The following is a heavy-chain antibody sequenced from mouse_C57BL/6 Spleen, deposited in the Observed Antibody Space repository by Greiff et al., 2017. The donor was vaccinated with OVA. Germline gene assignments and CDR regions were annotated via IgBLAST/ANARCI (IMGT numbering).Heavy chain of an antibody. CDR3: AIFSYGSSYGWYFDV. J-gene: IGHJ1*03. D-gene: IGHD1-1*01. CDR1: GYSITSDY. CDR2: ISYSGST. V-gene: IGHV3-8*01. Sequence: EVQLQESGPGLAKPSQTLSLTCSVTGYSITSDYWNWIRKFPGNKLEYMGYISYSGSTYYNPSLKSRISITRDTSKNQYYLQLNSVTTEDTATYYCAIFSYGSSYGWYFDVWGTGTTVTVSS.